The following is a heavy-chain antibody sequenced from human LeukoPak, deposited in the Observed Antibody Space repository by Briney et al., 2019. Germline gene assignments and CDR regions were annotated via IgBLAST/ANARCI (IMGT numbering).Heavy chain of an antibody. V-gene: IGHV1-46*01. CDR1: GYTFTSYY. CDR2: INPSGGST. Sequence: ASVKVSCKASGYTFTSYYMHWVRQAPGQGLEWMGIINPSGGSTSYAQKFQGRVTMTRDTSTSTVYMELSSLRSEDTAVYYCARDRGMIAARPAYYFDYWGQGPLVTVSS. CDR3: ARDRGMIAARPAYYFDY. D-gene: IGHD6-6*01. J-gene: IGHJ4*02.